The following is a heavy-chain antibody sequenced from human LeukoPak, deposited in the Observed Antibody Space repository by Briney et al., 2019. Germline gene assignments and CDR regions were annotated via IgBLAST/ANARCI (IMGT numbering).Heavy chain of an antibody. D-gene: IGHD3-10*01. J-gene: IGHJ6*03. CDR3: AIRYGSGEKYYYYYYMDV. V-gene: IGHV1-8*01. Sequence: ASVKVSCKAAGYTFTSYDINWVRQATGQGLEWMGWMNPNSGNTGYAQKFQGRVTMTRNTSISTAYMELSSLRSEDTAVYYCAIRYGSGEKYYYYYYMDVWGKGTTVTVSS. CDR1: GYTFTSYD. CDR2: MNPNSGNT.